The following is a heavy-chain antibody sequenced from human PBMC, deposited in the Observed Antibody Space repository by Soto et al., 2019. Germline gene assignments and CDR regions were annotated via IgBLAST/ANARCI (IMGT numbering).Heavy chain of an antibody. CDR2: IIPILGIA. CDR1: GGTFSSYT. D-gene: IGHD3-22*01. V-gene: IGHV1-69*02. J-gene: IGHJ6*02. Sequence: SVKVSCKASGGTFSSYTISWVRQAPGQGLEWMGRIIPILGIANYAQKFQGRVTITADKSTSTAYMELSSLRSEDTAVYYCARGTYYYDSSGLGLYYYGMDVWGQGTTVTVSS. CDR3: ARGTYYYDSSGLGLYYYGMDV.